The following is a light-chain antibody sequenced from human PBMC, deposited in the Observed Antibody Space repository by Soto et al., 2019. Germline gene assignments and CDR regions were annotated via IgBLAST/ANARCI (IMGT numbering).Light chain of an antibody. CDR3: QQRRGWPWK. CDR2: DAS. CDR1: QSVSNNY. Sequence: EIVLTQSPGTLSLSPGERATLSCRASQSVSNNYLAWYQQKPGQAPRLLIYDASNRATGITARFGGSGSGTDFTLTISSLEPEDFEVYYCQQRRGWPWKFGKGTKVDIX. J-gene: IGKJ1*01. V-gene: IGKV3-11*01.